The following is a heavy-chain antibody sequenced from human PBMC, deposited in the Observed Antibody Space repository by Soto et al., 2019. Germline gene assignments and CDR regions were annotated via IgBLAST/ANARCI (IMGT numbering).Heavy chain of an antibody. D-gene: IGHD3-10*01. V-gene: IGHV1-2*02. CDR2: IDPRSGGT. CDR3: ATDDYGLFPY. J-gene: IGHJ4*02. Sequence: ASVKVSCKVSGYPFTTYYIHCVRQAPGQGLEWMGWIDPRSGGTVYEQKFQGRVTMTRDTSISTVYMALSGLTSDDTALYYCATDDYGLFPYWGQGSLVTVSS. CDR1: GYPFTTYY.